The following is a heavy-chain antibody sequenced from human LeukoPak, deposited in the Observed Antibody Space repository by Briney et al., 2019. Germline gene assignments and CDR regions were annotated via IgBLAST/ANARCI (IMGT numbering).Heavy chain of an antibody. V-gene: IGHV4-30-2*01. CDR2: IYHSGST. D-gene: IGHD3-3*01. Sequence: PSETLSLTCAVSGGSISSGAYSWTWIRQPPGKGLEWIGYIYHSGSTSYNPSLESRVTISVDKSKNQFSLNLTSVTAADTAVYYCARNNYDLLSGYYSPPYYFDYWGQGTLVTVSS. J-gene: IGHJ4*02. CDR3: ARNNYDLLSGYYSPPYYFDY. CDR1: GGSISSGAYS.